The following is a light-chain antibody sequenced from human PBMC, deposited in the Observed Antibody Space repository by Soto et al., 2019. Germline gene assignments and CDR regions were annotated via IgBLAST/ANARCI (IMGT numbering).Light chain of an antibody. CDR3: QQSYSTPWT. J-gene: IGKJ1*01. CDR1: QTTSSY. V-gene: IGKV1-39*01. Sequence: DIQMTQSPSSLSASVGDRVTITCRASQTTSSYLNWYQQKPGKAPKLLIYAASSLQSGVPSRFSGSRSGTDFTLTISSLQSEDFVTYYCQQSYSTPWTFGQGTKVEIK. CDR2: AAS.